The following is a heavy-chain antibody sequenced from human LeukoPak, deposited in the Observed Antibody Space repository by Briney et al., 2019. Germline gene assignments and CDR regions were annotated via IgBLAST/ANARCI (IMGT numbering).Heavy chain of an antibody. Sequence: GGSLRLSCAASGFTFSSYAMSWVRQAPGKGLEWVSGTSGSGGSTYYADSVKGRFTISRDNSKNTVYLQMNSLRAEDTAVYYCAKDHGYSSSWYDYWGQGTLVTVSS. CDR2: TSGSGGST. CDR3: AKDHGYSSSWYDY. D-gene: IGHD6-13*01. CDR1: GFTFSSYA. J-gene: IGHJ4*02. V-gene: IGHV3-23*01.